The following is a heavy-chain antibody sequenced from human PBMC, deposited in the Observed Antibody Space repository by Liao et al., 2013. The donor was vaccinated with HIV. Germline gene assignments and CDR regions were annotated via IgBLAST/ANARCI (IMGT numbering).Heavy chain of an antibody. CDR3: ARTDQYYDFWNGYENWFDP. J-gene: IGHJ5*02. CDR2: IYSSGSA. D-gene: IGHD3-3*01. CDR1: GGSISSYY. V-gene: IGHV4-4*07. Sequence: QVQLQESGPGLVKPSETLSLTCRVSGGSISSYYWSWIRQPAGKGLEWIGRIYSSGSANYNPSLKSRVTMSVDTSKNQFSLKLSSVTAADTAVYYCARTDQYYDFWNGYENWFDPWGQGTLVTVSS.